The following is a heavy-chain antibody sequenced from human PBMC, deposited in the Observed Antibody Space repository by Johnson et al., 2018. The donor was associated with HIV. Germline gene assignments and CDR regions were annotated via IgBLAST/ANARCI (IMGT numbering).Heavy chain of an antibody. CDR1: GFTFSSYG. V-gene: IGHV3-30*03. CDR2: ISYDGSNK. CDR3: AREDSAFDI. J-gene: IGHJ3*02. Sequence: QVQLVESGGGVVQPGRSLRLSCAASGFTFSSYGMHWVRQAPGKGLEWVAVISYDGSNKYYADSVKGRFTISRDNSKNTLYLQMNSLRAEDTAVYYCAREDSAFDIWGQGTMVTVSS.